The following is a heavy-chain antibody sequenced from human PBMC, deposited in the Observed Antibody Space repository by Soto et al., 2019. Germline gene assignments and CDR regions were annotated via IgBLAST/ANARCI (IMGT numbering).Heavy chain of an antibody. CDR2: IYWDDDK. D-gene: IGHD4-17*01. V-gene: IGHV2-5*02. Sequence: QITLKESGPTLVKPTQTLTLTSTFSGFSLSTSPVGVGWIRQPPGKALEWLALIYWDDDKRYRPSLKSRLTITKDTSKNQVVLTMTNMDPVDTATYYCAHRHGYGELRLWGQGTLVTVSS. CDR3: AHRHGYGELRL. CDR1: GFSLSTSPVG. J-gene: IGHJ1*01.